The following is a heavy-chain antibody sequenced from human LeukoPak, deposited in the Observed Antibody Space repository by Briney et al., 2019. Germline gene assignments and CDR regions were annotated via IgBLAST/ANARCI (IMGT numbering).Heavy chain of an antibody. V-gene: IGHV1-2*02. CDR2: IYPKNGGT. D-gene: IGHD1-1*01. Sequence: ASVKVSCKASGYTFTVYYSHWVRQAPGQGLEWIGWIYPKNGGTYYAQKFQGRVTMTRDTSISTAYMELSGLRSDDTAVYYCLRENWYYDYWGQGTLVTVSS. CDR1: GYTFTVYY. CDR3: LRENWYYDY. J-gene: IGHJ4*02.